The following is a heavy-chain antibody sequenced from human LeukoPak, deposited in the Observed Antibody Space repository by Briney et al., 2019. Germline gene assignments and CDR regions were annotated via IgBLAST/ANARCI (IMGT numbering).Heavy chain of an antibody. CDR1: GFTFSNAW. CDR2: IKSKTDGGTT. D-gene: IGHD3-22*01. V-gene: IGHV3-15*01. CDR3: TTEGPFDSSGYSVSPY. J-gene: IGHJ4*02. Sequence: GGSLRLSCAAPGFTFSNAWMSWVRQAPGKGLEWVGRIKSKTDGGTTDYAAPVKGRFTISRDDSKNTLYLQMNSLKTEDTAVYYCTTEGPFDSSGYSVSPYWGQGTLVTVSS.